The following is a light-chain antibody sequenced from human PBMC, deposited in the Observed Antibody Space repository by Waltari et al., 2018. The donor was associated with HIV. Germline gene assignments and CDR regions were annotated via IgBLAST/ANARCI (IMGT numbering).Light chain of an antibody. CDR3: QQYFRIPPT. J-gene: IGKJ4*01. CDR2: WAS. Sequence: IVMTQSPDSLPVSLGERAPINCTSSRSILHSSDNRNYLAWYQQKPRQPPKLLISWASTRESGVPDRFSGSGSGTAFTLTITRLQAEDVEVYHCQQYFRIPPTFGGGTKVEIK. V-gene: IGKV4-1*01. CDR1: RSILHSSDNRNY.